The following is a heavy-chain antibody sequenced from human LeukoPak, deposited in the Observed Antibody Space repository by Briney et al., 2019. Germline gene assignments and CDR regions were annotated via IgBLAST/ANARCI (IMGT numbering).Heavy chain of an antibody. D-gene: IGHD5-24*01. CDR3: AKEGDGYAYYFDY. CDR1: GFTFSGYA. CDR2: ISGSGGST. V-gene: IGHV3-23*01. Sequence: SGGSLRLSCAASGFTFSGYAMSWVRQAPGKGLEWVSAISGSGGSTYYADSVKGRFTISRDNSKNSLYLQMNSLRTEDTALYYCAKEGDGYAYYFDYWGQGTLVTVSS. J-gene: IGHJ4*02.